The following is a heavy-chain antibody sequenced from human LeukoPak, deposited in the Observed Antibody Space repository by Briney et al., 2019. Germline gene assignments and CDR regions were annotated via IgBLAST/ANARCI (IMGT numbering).Heavy chain of an antibody. CDR1: GDSIGNYY. CDR3: ARDSSNGWSYDAFDI. V-gene: IGHV4-59*01. D-gene: IGHD6-19*01. CDR2: IYYSGST. J-gene: IGHJ3*02. Sequence: SETLSLTCTVSGDSIGNYYWSWIRQPPGKGLEWIGFIYYSGSTYYNPSLESRVTISVETSKKQISLKLSSVTAADTAVYYCARDSSNGWSYDAFDIWGQGTMVTVSS.